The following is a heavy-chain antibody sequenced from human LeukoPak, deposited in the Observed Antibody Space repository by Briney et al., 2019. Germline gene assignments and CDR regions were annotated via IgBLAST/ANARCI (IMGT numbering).Heavy chain of an antibody. V-gene: IGHV4-59*02. CDR1: GGSVSDYY. J-gene: IGHJ4*02. Sequence: PSETLSLTCTVSGGSVSDYYWSWIRQSPGKGLEWIGYIYYSGSTNYNPSLKSRVTISVDTSKNQFSLKLSSVTAADTAVYYCASGLTGYYPFDYWGQGTLVTVSS. CDR3: ASGLTGYYPFDY. D-gene: IGHD3-9*01. CDR2: IYYSGST.